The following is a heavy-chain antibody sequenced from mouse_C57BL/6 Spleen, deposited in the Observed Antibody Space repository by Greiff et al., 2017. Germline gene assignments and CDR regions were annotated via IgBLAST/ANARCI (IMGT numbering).Heavy chain of an antibody. CDR2: IYPGDGDT. D-gene: IGHD2-5*01. CDR1: GYAFSSYW. CDR3: ARSGGYYSNSFAY. Sequence: QVQLQQSGAELVKPGASVKISCKASGYAFSSYWMNWVKQRPGKGLEWIGQIYPGDGDTNYNGKFKGKATLTADKSSSTAYMQLSSLTSEDSAVYFCARSGGYYSNSFAYWGQGTLVTVSA. V-gene: IGHV1-80*01. J-gene: IGHJ3*01.